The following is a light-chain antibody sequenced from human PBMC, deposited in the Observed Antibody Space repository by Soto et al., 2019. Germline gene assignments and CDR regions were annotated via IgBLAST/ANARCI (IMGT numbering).Light chain of an antibody. CDR2: GAS. J-gene: IGKJ1*01. Sequence: NGFTPSPGTLSLSPGEGATLSCRASQSVSNNYLAWYQQKPGQAPRLLIYGASNRATGIPDRFSGSGSGTDFTLTISRLEPEDFAVYYCQQYGSSGTFGQGTKVDIK. CDR3: QQYGSSGT. CDR1: QSVSNNY. V-gene: IGKV3-20*01.